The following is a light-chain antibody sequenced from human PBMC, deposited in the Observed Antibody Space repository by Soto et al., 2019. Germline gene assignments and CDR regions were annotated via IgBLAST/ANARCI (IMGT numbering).Light chain of an antibody. CDR2: ENT. CDR3: ASWDYSLSAVI. Sequence: QSVLTQPPSVSAAPGQRVTISCSGSSSNIEKNYVSWYQQIPGTAPTLLIYENTKRPSGIPDRFSASKSGTSATLGITGLQTGDEADYYSASWDYSLSAVIFGGGTKLTVL. J-gene: IGLJ2*01. V-gene: IGLV1-51*02. CDR1: SSNIEKNY.